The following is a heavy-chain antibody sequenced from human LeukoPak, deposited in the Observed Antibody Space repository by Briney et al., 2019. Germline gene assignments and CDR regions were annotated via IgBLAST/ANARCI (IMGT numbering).Heavy chain of an antibody. CDR1: GGSISSYS. J-gene: IGHJ4*02. CDR2: IYYSGSST. D-gene: IGHD3-16*01. V-gene: IGHV4-59*08. CDR3: ARPTGGYEEDY. Sequence: SSETLSLTCTVSGGSISSYSWSWIRQPPGKGLEWIGYIYYSGSSTNYNPSLKSRVAISVDTSKNQFSLNLSSVTAADTAVYYCARPTGGYEEDYWGQGTLVTVSS.